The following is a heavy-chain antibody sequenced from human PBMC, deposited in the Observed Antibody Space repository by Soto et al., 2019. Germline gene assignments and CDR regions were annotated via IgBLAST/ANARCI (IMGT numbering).Heavy chain of an antibody. CDR2: ITGSGFTI. V-gene: IGHV3-11*01. CDR3: ARVSSSYDAFDI. Sequence: QVQLVESGGGLVKPGGSLRLSCAASGFTFSDYYMSWMRQAPGKGLEWVSYITGSGFTIHYADSVKGRFTISRDTAKKSLYLQMYSLRAEDTAVYYCARVSSSYDAFDIWGQGTMVTVTS. D-gene: IGHD6-13*01. J-gene: IGHJ3*02. CDR1: GFTFSDYY.